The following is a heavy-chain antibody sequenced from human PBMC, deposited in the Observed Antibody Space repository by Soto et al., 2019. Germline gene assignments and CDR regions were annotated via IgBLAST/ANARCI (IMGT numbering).Heavy chain of an antibody. Sequence: QLQLQESGPGLVKPSETLSLTCAVSGASISGSYYYWAWLRQSPGKGPEWIGSVFYTGFTSYNPSLECRVSVSVDTSKSQFSLKLSAVTAADTAVYYCATSQKGYNWNYFDHWGLGALVTVSS. D-gene: IGHD1-20*01. V-gene: IGHV4-39*01. J-gene: IGHJ4*02. CDR2: VFYTGFT. CDR3: ATSQKGYNWNYFDH. CDR1: GASISGSYYY.